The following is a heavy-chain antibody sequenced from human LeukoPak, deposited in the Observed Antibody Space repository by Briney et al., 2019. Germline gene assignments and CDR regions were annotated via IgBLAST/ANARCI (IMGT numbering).Heavy chain of an antibody. Sequence: GGSLRLSCAASGFTFNNFAMNWVRQAPGKGLDWVTFVRDDGSSQNYAATVKGRFTTSRDNSKNTLYLQMNNLRPEDTAVYYCTKGQLWASGRAFDIWGQGTMVTVSS. J-gene: IGHJ3*02. CDR1: GFTFNNFA. CDR2: VRDDGSSQ. V-gene: IGHV3-30*02. D-gene: IGHD3-16*01. CDR3: TKGQLWASGRAFDI.